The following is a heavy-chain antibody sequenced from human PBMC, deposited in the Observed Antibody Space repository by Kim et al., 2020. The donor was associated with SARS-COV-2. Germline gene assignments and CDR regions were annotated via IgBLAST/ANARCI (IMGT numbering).Heavy chain of an antibody. Sequence: SETLSLTCTVSGGSISSSSYYWGWIRQPPGKGLEWIGSIYYSGSTYYNPSLKSRVTISVDTSKNQFSLKLSSVTAADTAVYYCARDDTVTTLPADYYYYGMDVWGQGTTVTVSS. V-gene: IGHV4-39*07. J-gene: IGHJ6*02. CDR1: GGSISSSSYY. D-gene: IGHD4-17*01. CDR2: IYYSGST. CDR3: ARDDTVTTLPADYYYYGMDV.